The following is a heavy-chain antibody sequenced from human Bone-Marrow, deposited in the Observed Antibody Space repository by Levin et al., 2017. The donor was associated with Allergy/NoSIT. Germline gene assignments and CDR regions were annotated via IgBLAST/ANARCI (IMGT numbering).Heavy chain of an antibody. CDR1: GLQFSDYA. D-gene: IGHD3-10*01. CDR2: MSGTGGVT. Sequence: ESLKISCAGSGLQFSDYAVTWVRQTPGKGLEWVSAMSGTGGVTRYADSLKGRFSISRDNSANTVYLQMHSLRAADTATYYCARDTLGTALLGESLADWGRGTVVTVSS. CDR3: ARDTLGTALLGESLAD. V-gene: IGHV3-23*01. J-gene: IGHJ1*01.